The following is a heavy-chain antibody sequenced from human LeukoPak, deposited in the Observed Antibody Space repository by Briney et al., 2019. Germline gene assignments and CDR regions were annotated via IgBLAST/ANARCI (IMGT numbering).Heavy chain of an antibody. CDR2: ISGSGGST. D-gene: IGHD3-9*01. V-gene: IGHV3-23*01. CDR1: GFTFSSYA. J-gene: IGHJ6*02. Sequence: GGSLRLSCAVSGFTFSSYAMSWVRHAPGKGLEWVSAISGSGGSTYYADSVKGRFTISRDNSKNTLYLQMNSLRAEDTAVYYCAKEDYDILTGYYWGGGVGMDVWGQGTTVTVSS. CDR3: AKEDYDILTGYYWGGGVGMDV.